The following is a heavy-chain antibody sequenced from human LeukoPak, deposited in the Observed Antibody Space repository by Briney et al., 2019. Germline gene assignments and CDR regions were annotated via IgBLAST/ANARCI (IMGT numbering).Heavy chain of an antibody. CDR2: ISGSGGST. CDR1: GFTFSSYA. CDR3: AKDSRLAVAGPKPDY. Sequence: GGSLRLSCAASGFTFSSYAMSWVRQAPGKGLEWVSAISGSGGSTYYADSVKGRFTISRDNSKHTLYLQMNSLRAEDTAVYYCAKDSRLAVAGPKPDYWGQGTLVTVSS. V-gene: IGHV3-23*01. J-gene: IGHJ4*02. D-gene: IGHD6-19*01.